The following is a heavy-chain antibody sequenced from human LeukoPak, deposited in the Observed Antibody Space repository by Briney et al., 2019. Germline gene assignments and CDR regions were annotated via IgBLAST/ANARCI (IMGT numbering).Heavy chain of an antibody. Sequence: PGRSLRLSCAASGFTFSSYAMHWVRQAPGKGLEWVAVISYDGSNKYYADSVKGRFTISRDNSKNTLYLQMNSLRAEDTAVYYCARDRVIRVRPSYYFDYWGQGTLVTVSS. CDR1: GFTFSSYA. CDR2: ISYDGSNK. V-gene: IGHV3-30-3*01. CDR3: ARDRVIRVRPSYYFDY. J-gene: IGHJ4*02. D-gene: IGHD1-1*01.